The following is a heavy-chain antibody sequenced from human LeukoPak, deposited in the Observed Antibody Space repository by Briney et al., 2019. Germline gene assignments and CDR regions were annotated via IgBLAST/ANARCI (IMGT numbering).Heavy chain of an antibody. Sequence: PGESLKISCKGFGYSFTTYWIGWVRQMPGKGLEWMGIIYPHDSDTRYSPSFQGQVTISADKSISTAYLQWSSLKASDTAMYYCARHPQTNFDYWGQGTLVTVSS. CDR3: ARHPQTNFDY. D-gene: IGHD2-8*01. V-gene: IGHV5-51*01. CDR2: IYPHDSDT. CDR1: GYSFTTYW. J-gene: IGHJ4*02.